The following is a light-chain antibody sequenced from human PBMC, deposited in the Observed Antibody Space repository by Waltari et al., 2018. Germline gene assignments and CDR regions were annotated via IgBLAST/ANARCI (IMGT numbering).Light chain of an antibody. Sequence: DIQMTQSPSTLSAFVGHRVTITCRASQSSSTWLAWYQQKPGKAPKLLIYKASRLESGVPSRFSGSGSGTEFTLTISSLQPDDFATYYCQQNNVFPWTFGQGTKVEIK. V-gene: IGKV1-5*03. CDR3: QQNNVFPWT. CDR1: QSSSTW. CDR2: KAS. J-gene: IGKJ1*01.